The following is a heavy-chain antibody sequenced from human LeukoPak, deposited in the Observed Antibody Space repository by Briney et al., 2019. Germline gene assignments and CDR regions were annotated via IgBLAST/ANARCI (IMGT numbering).Heavy chain of an antibody. V-gene: IGHV3-74*01. D-gene: IGHD1-26*01. CDR3: ARAGSYRFDY. J-gene: IGHJ4*02. CDR1: GFTLSSYW. CDR2: INTDVSTT. Sequence: GGSLRLSSAGSGFTLSSYWIHWVRHGPGKGLVWVSRINTDVSTTTYGDSVKGRFTISRDNAKNTVFLQMNSLRAEDTAVYYCARAGSYRFDYWGQGTLVTVSS.